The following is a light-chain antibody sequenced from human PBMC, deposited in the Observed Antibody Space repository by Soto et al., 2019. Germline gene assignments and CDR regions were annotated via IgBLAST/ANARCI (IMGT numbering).Light chain of an antibody. CDR3: QSYDNSLSGYV. CDR1: SSNIGAGYD. Sequence: QSVLTQPPSVSGAPGQRITISCTGSSSNIGAGYDVHWYQQLPGTAPKLLIYGDNNRPSGVPDRFSGSKSGTSASLAITGLQAEDEADYYCQSYDNSLSGYVVGTGTKLTVL. J-gene: IGLJ1*01. V-gene: IGLV1-40*01. CDR2: GDN.